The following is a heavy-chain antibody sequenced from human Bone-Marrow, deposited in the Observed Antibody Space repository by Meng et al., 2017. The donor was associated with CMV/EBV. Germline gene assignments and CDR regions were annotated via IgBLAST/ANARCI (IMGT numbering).Heavy chain of an antibody. J-gene: IGHJ4*02. D-gene: IGHD3-3*01. CDR1: GFTFGSYA. Sequence: GGSLRLSCAASGFTFGSYAMSWVRQAPGKGLEWVGFIRSKAYGGTTEYAASVKGRFTISRDDSKSIAYLQMNSLKTEDTAVYYCTRAELTIFGVVTFSDYWGQGTLVTVSS. CDR3: TRAELTIFGVVTFSDY. V-gene: IGHV3-49*04. CDR2: IRSKAYGGTT.